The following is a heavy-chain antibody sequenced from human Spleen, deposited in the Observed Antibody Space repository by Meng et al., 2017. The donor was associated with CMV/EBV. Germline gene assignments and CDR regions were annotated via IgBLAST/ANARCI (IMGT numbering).Heavy chain of an antibody. V-gene: IGHV3-30*02. Sequence: GGSLRLSCAASGSSFSTYAMNWVRQAPGKGLEWVAFLRHDGSDEHYADSVEGRFTISRDTSKETLYLQMNSLRPEDTAVYYCAKSPPRMITFGGLIATIWDQGALVTVSS. D-gene: IGHD3-16*02. CDR2: LRHDGSDE. CDR3: AKSPPRMITFGGLIATI. J-gene: IGHJ4*02. CDR1: GSSFSTYA.